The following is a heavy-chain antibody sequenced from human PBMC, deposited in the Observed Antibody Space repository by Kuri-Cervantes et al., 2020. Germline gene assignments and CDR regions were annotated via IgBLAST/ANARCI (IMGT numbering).Heavy chain of an antibody. J-gene: IGHJ6*02. D-gene: IGHD1-26*01. CDR2: IWYDGSNK. CDR3: ARYDAWELPPYGMDV. CDR1: GFTFSSYA. Sequence: LSLTCAASGFTFSSYAMHWVRQAPGKGLEGVEVIWYDGSNKYYADSVKGRFTISRDNSKNTLYLQMNSLRAEDTAVYYCARYDAWELPPYGMDVWGQGTTVTVSS. V-gene: IGHV3-33*08.